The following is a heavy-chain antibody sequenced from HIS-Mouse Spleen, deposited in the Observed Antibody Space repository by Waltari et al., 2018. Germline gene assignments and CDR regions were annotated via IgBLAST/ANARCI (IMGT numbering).Heavy chain of an antibody. Sequence: QLQLQESGPGLVKPSETLSRHCHVSGWPISSSSYYWGWFRPPPGKGVEWIGSIYYSGRTYYNPSLKSRVTISVDTSKNQFSLKLSSVTAADTAVYYCAREIPYSSSWYDWYFDLWGRGTLVTVSS. J-gene: IGHJ2*01. V-gene: IGHV4-39*07. D-gene: IGHD6-13*01. CDR3: AREIPYSSSWYDWYFDL. CDR2: IYYSGRT. CDR1: GWPISSSSYY.